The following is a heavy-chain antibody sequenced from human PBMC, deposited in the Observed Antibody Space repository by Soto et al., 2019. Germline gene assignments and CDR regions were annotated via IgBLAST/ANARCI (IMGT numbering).Heavy chain of an antibody. Sequence: QVQLVQSGAEVKKPGASVKVSCKASGYTFTSYYMHWVRQAPGQGLEWMGIINPSGGSTSYAQKFRGRVTMTRDTSTSTVYMELSSLRSEGTAVYYWARDPGDFWSGYCMTGDNYYYYGMDVWGQGTTVTVSS. CDR2: INPSGGST. D-gene: IGHD3-3*01. CDR1: GYTFTSYY. J-gene: IGHJ6*02. V-gene: IGHV1-46*01. CDR3: ARDPGDFWSGYCMTGDNYYYYGMDV.